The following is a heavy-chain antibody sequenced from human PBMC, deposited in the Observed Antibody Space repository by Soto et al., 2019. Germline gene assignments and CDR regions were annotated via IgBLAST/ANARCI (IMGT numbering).Heavy chain of an antibody. J-gene: IGHJ6*02. CDR2: INHSGST. CDR3: ARNRVVRGVMRIYYYYGMDV. D-gene: IGHD3-10*01. Sequence: SETLSLTCAVYGGSFSGYYWSWIRQPPGKGLEWIGEINHSGSTNYNPSLKSRVTISVDTSKNQFSLKLSSVTAADTAVYYCARNRVVRGVMRIYYYYGMDVWGQGTTVTVSS. V-gene: IGHV4-34*01. CDR1: GGSFSGYY.